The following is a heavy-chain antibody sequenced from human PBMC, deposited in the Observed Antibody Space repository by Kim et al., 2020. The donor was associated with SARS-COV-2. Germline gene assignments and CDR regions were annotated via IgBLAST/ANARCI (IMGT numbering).Heavy chain of an antibody. CDR1: GYTFTSYA. D-gene: IGHD1-26*01. Sequence: ASVKVSCKASGYTFTSYAMHWVRQAPGQRLEWMGWINAGNGNTKYSQKFQGRVTITRDTSASTAYMELSSLRSEDTAVYYCARTSRYSGSYYVGGFDYWGQGTLVTVSS. J-gene: IGHJ4*02. CDR2: INAGNGNT. CDR3: ARTSRYSGSYYVGGFDY. V-gene: IGHV1-3*01.